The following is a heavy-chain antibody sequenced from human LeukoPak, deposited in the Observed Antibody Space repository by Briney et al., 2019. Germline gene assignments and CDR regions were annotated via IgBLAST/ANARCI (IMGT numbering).Heavy chain of an antibody. J-gene: IGHJ4*02. CDR2: IYPGDSDT. V-gene: IGHV5-51*01. D-gene: IGHD2-2*01. CDR3: ARRQGCIGTSCPPDS. CDR1: GYSFTSYW. Sequence: GESLKISCKGSGYSFTSYWIGWVRQMPGKGLEWMGIIYPGDSDTRYSPSFQGQVTISADKSINTAYLQWSSLKASDTAMYYCARRQGCIGTSCPPDSWGQGTLVTVS.